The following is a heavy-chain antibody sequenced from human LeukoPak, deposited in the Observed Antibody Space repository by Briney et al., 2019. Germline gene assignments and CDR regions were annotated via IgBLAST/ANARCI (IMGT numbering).Heavy chain of an antibody. Sequence: SVKVSCKASGGTFSSYAISWVRQAPGQGLEWMGRIIPIFGTANYAQKFQGRVTITTDESTSTAYMELSSLRSEDTAVYYCVGTGYCSGGSCYSSDFDYWGQGTLVTVS. CDR2: IIPIFGTA. D-gene: IGHD2-15*01. J-gene: IGHJ4*02. V-gene: IGHV1-69*05. CDR1: GGTFSSYA. CDR3: VGTGYCSGGSCYSSDFDY.